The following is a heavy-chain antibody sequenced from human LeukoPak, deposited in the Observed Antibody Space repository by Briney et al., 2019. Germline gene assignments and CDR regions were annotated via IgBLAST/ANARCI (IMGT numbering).Heavy chain of an antibody. J-gene: IGHJ4*02. CDR2: IKQDGSEK. CDR3: ARDTEEIFSRDGYYFDY. Sequence: GGSLRLSCAASGFTFSSYWMSWVRQAPGKGLEWVANIKQDGSEKYYVDSVKGRFTISRDNAKNSLYLQMNSLRAEDTAVYYRARDTEEIFSRDGYYFDYWGQGTLVTVSS. CDR1: GFTFSSYW. D-gene: IGHD2-2*03. V-gene: IGHV3-7*01.